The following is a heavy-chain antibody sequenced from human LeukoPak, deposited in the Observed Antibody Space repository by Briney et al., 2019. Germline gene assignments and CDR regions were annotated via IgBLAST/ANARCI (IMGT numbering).Heavy chain of an antibody. CDR1: GFTFSDYT. J-gene: IGHJ4*02. CDR3: TRDYDFGPPDY. CDR2: IKKDGSEK. Sequence: GGSLRLSCAVSGFTFSDYTMNWVRQAPGKGLEWVAKIKKDGSEKYYAESVKGRFTISRDNAKNSLHVQMNSLRAEDTAVYFCTRDYDFGPPDYWGQGTLVSVSS. V-gene: IGHV3-7*01. D-gene: IGHD3-3*01.